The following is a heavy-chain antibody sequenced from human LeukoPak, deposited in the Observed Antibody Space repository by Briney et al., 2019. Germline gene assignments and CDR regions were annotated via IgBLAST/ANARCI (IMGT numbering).Heavy chain of an antibody. V-gene: IGHV1-46*01. J-gene: IGHJ3*02. CDR3: ARGHPGQSRDDAFDI. CDR1: GYTFTSYY. Sequence: ASVKVSCKASGYTFTSYYMYWVRQAPGQGLEWMGIINPSGGSTSYAQKFQGRVTMTRDTSTSTVYMELSSLRSEDTAVYYCARGHPGQSRDDAFDIWGQGTMVTVSS. CDR2: INPSGGST.